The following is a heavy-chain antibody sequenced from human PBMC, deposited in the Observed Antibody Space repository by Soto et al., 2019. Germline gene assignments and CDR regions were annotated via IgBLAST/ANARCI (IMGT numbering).Heavy chain of an antibody. V-gene: IGHV3-23*01. CDR3: AKARYSRNGYYPGGMDV. CDR1: GFTFSSYG. CDR2: IRGSGDST. D-gene: IGHD6-13*01. J-gene: IGHJ6*02. Sequence: GGSLRLSCAASGFTFSSYGMHWVRQAPGKGLEWVSGIRGSGDSTYYADSVKGRFTISRDNSKNTLSLQMNSLRDEDTAVYYCAKARYSRNGYYPGGMDVWGQGTTVTVSS.